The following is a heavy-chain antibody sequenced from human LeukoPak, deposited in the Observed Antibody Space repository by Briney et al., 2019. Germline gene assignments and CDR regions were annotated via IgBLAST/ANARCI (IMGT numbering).Heavy chain of an antibody. D-gene: IGHD2-15*01. CDR3: ARRYCSGGSCCSVDY. CDR2: INKDGSEK. Sequence: GGSLRLSCAASGFTFSSYWMSWVRQAPGKGLEWVANINKDGSEKYYVDSVKGRFTISRDYARNSLYLQMNSLRAEDTAVYYCARRYCSGGSCCSVDYWGQGTLVTVSS. V-gene: IGHV3-7*01. J-gene: IGHJ4*02. CDR1: GFTFSSYW.